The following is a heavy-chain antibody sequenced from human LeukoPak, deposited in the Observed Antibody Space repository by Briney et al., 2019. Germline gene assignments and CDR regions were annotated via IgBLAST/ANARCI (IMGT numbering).Heavy chain of an antibody. J-gene: IGHJ5*02. D-gene: IGHD3-10*01. CDR3: ARSEGSDGSGDGWFDP. CDR2: INPNSGGT. V-gene: IGHV1-2*02. CDR1: GYAFTGCY. Sequence: ASVKVSCKASGYAFTGCYMHWVRQAPGQGLEWTGWINPNSGGTNYAQKFQGRVTMTRDTSISTAYMELSRLRSDDTAVYYCARSEGSDGSGDGWFDPWGQGTLVTVPS.